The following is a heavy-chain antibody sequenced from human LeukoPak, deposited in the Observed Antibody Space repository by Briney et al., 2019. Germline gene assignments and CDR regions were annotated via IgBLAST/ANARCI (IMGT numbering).Heavy chain of an antibody. J-gene: IGHJ4*02. V-gene: IGHV1-69*04. CDR2: IIPILGIP. D-gene: IGHD2-15*01. CDR1: GGTFSSYA. CDR3: AREAYCSGGSCYSGPFDY. Sequence: SVKVSCKASGGTFSSYAISWVRQAPGQGLEWMGRIIPILGIPNYAQKFQGRVTITADKSTSRAYMELSSLRSEDTAVYYCAREAYCSGGSCYSGPFDYWGQGTLVTVSS.